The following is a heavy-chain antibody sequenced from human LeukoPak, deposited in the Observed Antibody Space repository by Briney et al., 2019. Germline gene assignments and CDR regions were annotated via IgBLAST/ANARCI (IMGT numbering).Heavy chain of an antibody. CDR3: ARGINYYYYGMDV. J-gene: IGHJ6*02. D-gene: IGHD3-16*01. V-gene: IGHV5-51*01. Sequence: GESLKISCKGSGYSFTSYWIGWVRQMPGKGLEWMGNIYPGDSDTRYSPSFQGQVTISADKSISTAYLQWSGLKASDTAMYYCARGINYYYYGMDVWGQGTTVTVSS. CDR2: IYPGDSDT. CDR1: GYSFTSYW.